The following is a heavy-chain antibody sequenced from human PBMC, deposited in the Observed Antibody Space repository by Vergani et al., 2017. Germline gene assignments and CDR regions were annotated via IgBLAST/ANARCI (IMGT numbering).Heavy chain of an antibody. CDR2: IYHSGST. CDR3: AREDYDSSGYYYDYYYGMDV. V-gene: IGHV4-30-2*01. CDR1: GGSLSSGGYS. D-gene: IGHD3-22*01. Sequence: QLQLQESGSGLVKPSQTLSLTCAVSGGSLSSGGYSWSWIRQPPGKGLEWIGYIYHSGSTYYNPSLKSRVTISVDRSKNQFSLKLSSVTAADTAVYYCAREDYDSSGYYYDYYYGMDVWGQGTTVTVSS. J-gene: IGHJ6*02.